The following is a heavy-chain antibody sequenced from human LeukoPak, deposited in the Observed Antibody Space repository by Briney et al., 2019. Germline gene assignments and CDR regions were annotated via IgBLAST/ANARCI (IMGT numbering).Heavy chain of an antibody. V-gene: IGHV3-9*01. CDR2: IIWNSGLI. CDR1: GFSFDEFA. CDR3: AKDMGLLKYGDKLGF. Sequence: PGGSLRLSCAASGFSFDEFAMHWVRQAPGKGLEWVAGIIWNSGLIGYADSVKGRFTISRDNARKSLYLQMNSLRLEDTALYYRAKDMGLLKYGDKLGFWGQGTLVTVSS. D-gene: IGHD4-23*01. J-gene: IGHJ4*02.